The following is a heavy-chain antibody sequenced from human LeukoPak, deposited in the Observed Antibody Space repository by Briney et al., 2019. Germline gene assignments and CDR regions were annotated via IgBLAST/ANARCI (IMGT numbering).Heavy chain of an antibody. CDR1: GFTFSSYW. CDR2: IKQDGSEK. D-gene: IGHD2-21*01. CDR3: ARVSTFAPPSYYYYYYYMDV. Sequence: GGSLRLSCAASGFTFSSYWMSWVRQAPGKGLEWVANIKQDGSEKYYVDSVEGRFTISRDNAKNSLYLQMNSLRAEDTAVYYCARVSTFAPPSYYYYYYYMDVWGKGTTVTVSS. J-gene: IGHJ6*03. V-gene: IGHV3-7*01.